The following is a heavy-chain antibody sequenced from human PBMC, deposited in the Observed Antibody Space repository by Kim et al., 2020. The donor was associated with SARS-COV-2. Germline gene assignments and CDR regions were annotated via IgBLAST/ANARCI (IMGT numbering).Heavy chain of an antibody. D-gene: IGHD3-10*01. CDR1: GGSISSSNW. J-gene: IGHJ6*02. CDR2: IYHSGST. CDR3: AGPAMARGGLRDYYYGMDV. Sequence: SETLSLTCAVSGGSISSSNWWSWVRQPPGKGLEWIGEIYHSGSTNYNPSLKSRVTISVDKSKNQFSLKLSSVTAADTAVYYCAGPAMARGGLRDYYYGMDVWGQGTTVTVSS. V-gene: IGHV4-4*02.